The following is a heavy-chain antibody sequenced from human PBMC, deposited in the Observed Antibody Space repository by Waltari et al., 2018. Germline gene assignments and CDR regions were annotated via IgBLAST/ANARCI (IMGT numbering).Heavy chain of an antibody. CDR2: IGGRGVNI. CDR1: GFIFSNYA. D-gene: IGHD3-16*01. J-gene: IGHJ6*03. CDR3: AKVTYVRNMDV. Sequence: EVQLVESGGGLGQPGGSLRLSCAASGFIFSNYAMTWVRQAPGKGLDGVSIIGGRGVNIYSADFVKGGFIISRDNSKNTRYMQMNSLRVEDTAVYYWAKVTYVRNMDVWGRGTTVTVSS. V-gene: IGHV3-23*04.